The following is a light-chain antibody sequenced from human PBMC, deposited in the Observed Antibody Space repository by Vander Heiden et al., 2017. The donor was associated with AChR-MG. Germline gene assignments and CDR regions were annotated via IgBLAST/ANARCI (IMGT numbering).Light chain of an antibody. Sequence: DIQMTQSPSTPSASVGDRVTITCRGSQSVNGWLAWYQQKPGKAPKILNYDVSSLESGVPSRFSGSGSGTEFTLTISSLQPDDFTTYYCHQYIGPLTFGPGTKVEI. CDR1: QSVNGW. V-gene: IGKV1-5*01. J-gene: IGKJ3*01. CDR2: DVS. CDR3: HQYIGPLT.